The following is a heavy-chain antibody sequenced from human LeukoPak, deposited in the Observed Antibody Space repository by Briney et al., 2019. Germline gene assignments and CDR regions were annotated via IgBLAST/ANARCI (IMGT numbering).Heavy chain of an antibody. J-gene: IGHJ4*02. Sequence: SETLSLTCAVSGGSINSGGYSWSWIRQPPGKSLEWMGYIYHTGSTYYNPSLKSRVTMSVYRSKNHFSLKLNSVTAADTAVYYCARGYGTFDFWGQGIPVTVSS. D-gene: IGHD5-18*01. CDR2: IYHTGST. V-gene: IGHV4-30-2*01. CDR3: ARGYGTFDF. CDR1: GGSINSGGYS.